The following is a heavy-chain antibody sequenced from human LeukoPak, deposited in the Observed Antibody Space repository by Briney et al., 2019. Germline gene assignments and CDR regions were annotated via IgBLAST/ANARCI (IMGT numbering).Heavy chain of an antibody. CDR2: IKQDGSEK. Sequence: PGGSLRLSCAASGFTFSSYWMSWVRQAPGKGLEWVANIKQDGSEKYYVDSVKGRFTISRDNAKNSLYLQMNSLRAEDTAVYYCARIYYYDSSGYYSIYYYYGMDVWGQGTTVTVSS. V-gene: IGHV3-7*01. CDR1: GFTFSSYW. CDR3: ARIYYYDSSGYYSIYYYYGMDV. D-gene: IGHD3-22*01. J-gene: IGHJ6*02.